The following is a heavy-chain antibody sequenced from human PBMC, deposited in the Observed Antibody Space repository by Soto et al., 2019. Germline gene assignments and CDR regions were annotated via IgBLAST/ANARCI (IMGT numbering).Heavy chain of an antibody. CDR3: AFFPRVRPPLAADY. D-gene: IGHD6-25*01. V-gene: IGHV3-23*01. CDR1: GFTFNSYT. Sequence: GGSLRLSCAASGFTFNSYTMAWVRQAPGKGLEWASSISGSGGSPSYADSVQGRFTISRDNSRNTLSLQMNSLRAEDTATYYCAFFPRVRPPLAADYSGQGTLVTV. J-gene: IGHJ4*02. CDR2: ISGSGGSP.